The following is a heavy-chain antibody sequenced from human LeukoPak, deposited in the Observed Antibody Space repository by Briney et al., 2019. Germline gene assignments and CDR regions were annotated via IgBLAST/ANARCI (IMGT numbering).Heavy chain of an antibody. CDR3: AREKKGNYKTNWFDP. D-gene: IGHD1-7*01. V-gene: IGHV4-31*03. Sequence: SETLSLTCTVSGGSISSGGYYWSWIRQHPGKGLEWIGYIYYSGSTYYNPSLKSRVTISVDTSKNQFSLKLSSVTAADTAVHYCAREKKGNYKTNWFDPWGQGTLVTVSS. J-gene: IGHJ5*02. CDR1: GGSISSGGYY. CDR2: IYYSGST.